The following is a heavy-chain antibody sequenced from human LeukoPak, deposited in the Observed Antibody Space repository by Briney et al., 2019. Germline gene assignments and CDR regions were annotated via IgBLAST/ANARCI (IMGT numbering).Heavy chain of an antibody. CDR3: ARDGKATVVKDYYYYYYMDV. Sequence: PSETLSLTCTVSGGSISSSSYYWSWIRQPAGKGLEWIGRIYTSGSTNYNPSLKSRVTISVDTSKNQFSLKLSSVTAADTAVYYCARDGKATVVKDYYYYYYMDVWGKGTTVTVSS. V-gene: IGHV4-61*02. CDR2: IYTSGST. J-gene: IGHJ6*03. CDR1: GGSISSSSYY. D-gene: IGHD4-23*01.